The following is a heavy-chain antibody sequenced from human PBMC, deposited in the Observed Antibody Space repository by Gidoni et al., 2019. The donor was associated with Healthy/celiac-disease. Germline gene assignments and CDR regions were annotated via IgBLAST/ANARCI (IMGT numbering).Heavy chain of an antibody. J-gene: IGHJ4*02. CDR2: ISGSGGST. CDR1: GFTFSSYA. D-gene: IGHD4-17*01. Sequence: EVHLLVSGGGLVQPGGSLRLSCAASGFTFSSYAMSWVRQAPGKGLVRVSAISGSGGSTYYADSVKGRFTISRDNSKNTLYLQMNSLRAEDTAVYYCAKGDMTTVTPFDYWGQGTLVTVSS. V-gene: IGHV3-23*01. CDR3: AKGDMTTVTPFDY.